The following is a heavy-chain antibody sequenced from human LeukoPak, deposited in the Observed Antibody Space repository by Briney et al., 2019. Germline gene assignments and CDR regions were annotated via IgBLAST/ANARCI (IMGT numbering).Heavy chain of an antibody. V-gene: IGHV3-30-3*01. CDR1: GFTFNIYP. D-gene: IGHD2-2*01. Sequence: PGGSLRLSCAASGFTFNIYPLHWVRQAPGKGLEWVTLISYDGNRIYYADSVKGRFTISRDNSKNTLYLQMNNLRAEDTAVYYCARDEWGIVVVPAARSNWFDPWGQGTLVTVSS. CDR2: ISYDGNRI. J-gene: IGHJ5*02. CDR3: ARDEWGIVVVPAARSNWFDP.